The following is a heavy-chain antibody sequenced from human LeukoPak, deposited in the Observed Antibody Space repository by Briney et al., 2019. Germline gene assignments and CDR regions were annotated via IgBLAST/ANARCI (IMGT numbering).Heavy chain of an antibody. J-gene: IGHJ2*01. D-gene: IGHD3-16*01. CDR1: GGSFSGYY. CDR3: ARGRGPSARYWYLDF. V-gene: IGHV4-34*01. CDR2: INHSGST. Sequence: PSGTLSLTCAVYGGSFSGYYWNWIRQPPGKGLEWIGEINHSGSTNYNPSLKSRVTISVDTSKNQFSLELSSVTAADTAVYYCARGRGPSARYWYLDFWGRGTLVTVSS.